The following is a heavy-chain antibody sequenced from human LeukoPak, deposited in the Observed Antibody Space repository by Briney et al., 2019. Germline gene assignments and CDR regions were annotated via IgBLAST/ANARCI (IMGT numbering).Heavy chain of an antibody. D-gene: IGHD4-17*01. J-gene: IGHJ4*02. CDR2: ISSSSSTI. CDR1: GLTFSSYS. V-gene: IGHV3-48*02. CDR3: ARKDVAPYGDYDY. Sequence: GGSLRLSCAASGLTFSSYSMNWVRQAPGKGLEWVSYISSSSSTIHYANSVKGRFTISRDNAKNSLYLQMNSLRDEDTAVYYCARKDVAPYGDYDYWGQGTLVTVSS.